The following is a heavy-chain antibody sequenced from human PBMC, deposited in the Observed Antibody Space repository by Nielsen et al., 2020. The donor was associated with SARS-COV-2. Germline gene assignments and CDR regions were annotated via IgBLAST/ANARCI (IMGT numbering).Heavy chain of an antibody. Sequence: GGSLRLSCAASGFIFSDYAMAWVRQAPGKGLEWVSVIKTSGGTTYYADSVKGRCTISRDNSKNTLYLQMDSLRGEDTAMYYCARASSTSYNAAFDMWGQGTMVTVSS. J-gene: IGHJ3*02. CDR2: IKTSGGTT. D-gene: IGHD1-1*01. CDR1: GFIFSDYA. V-gene: IGHV3-23*01. CDR3: ARASSTSYNAAFDM.